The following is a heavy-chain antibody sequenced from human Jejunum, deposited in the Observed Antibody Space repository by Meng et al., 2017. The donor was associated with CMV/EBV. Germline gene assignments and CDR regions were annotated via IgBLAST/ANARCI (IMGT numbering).Heavy chain of an antibody. CDR3: AKKYTGSFDY. V-gene: IGHV3-53*01. CDR1: GVSVITSN. J-gene: IGHJ4*02. D-gene: IGHD1-26*01. Sequence: SCAGSGVSVITSNMTWVRQAPGKGLEWVSAIYSGGRTCYADSVKGRFTISRDNSKNMMYLQMNSLRAEDTAVYYCAKKYTGSFDYWGQGTLVTVSS. CDR2: IYSGGRT.